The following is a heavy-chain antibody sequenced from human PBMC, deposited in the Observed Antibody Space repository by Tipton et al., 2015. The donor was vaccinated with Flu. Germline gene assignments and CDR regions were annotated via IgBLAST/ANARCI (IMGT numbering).Heavy chain of an antibody. D-gene: IGHD6-19*01. V-gene: IGHV3-9*01. J-gene: IGHJ4*02. CDR1: GFTFAGYA. CDR3: AEDIRQYEQWLVHPFES. CDR2: INWNSDTI. Sequence: SLRLSCAASGFTFAGYAMHWVRQAPGKGLEWVSGINWNSDTIAYADSVKGRFTISRDNAKNSLYLQMNSLRADDTALYYSAEDIRQYEQWLVHPFESWGQGTLVTVSS.